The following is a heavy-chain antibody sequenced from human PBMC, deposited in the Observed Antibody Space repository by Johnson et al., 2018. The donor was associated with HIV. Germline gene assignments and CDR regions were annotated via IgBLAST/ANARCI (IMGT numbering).Heavy chain of an antibody. D-gene: IGHD6-6*01. J-gene: IGHJ3*02. CDR1: GFTFSSYD. Sequence: EQLVESGGGLVQPGGSLRLSCAASGFTFSSYDMHWVRQATGKGLEWVSAIGTAGDTYYPGSVKGRFTISRENAKNSLYLQMNSLRAGDTAVYYCAREGSSSRAFDIWGQGTMVTVSS. CDR3: AREGSSSRAFDI. V-gene: IGHV3-13*01. CDR2: IGTAGDT.